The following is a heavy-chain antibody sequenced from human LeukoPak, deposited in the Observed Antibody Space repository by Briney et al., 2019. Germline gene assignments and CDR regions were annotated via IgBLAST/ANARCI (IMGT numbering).Heavy chain of an antibody. D-gene: IGHD3-16*02. CDR1: GGSLSGYY. Sequence: SETLSLPCAVYGGSLSGYYWSWTRHPPGKGLEWIGKINHSGSTNHNPSLKSRVPISVDTSKNQFSLKLSSVTAADTAVYYCARHKPFRGVIGYWGQGTLVTVSS. CDR2: INHSGST. CDR3: ARHKPFRGVIGY. J-gene: IGHJ4*02. V-gene: IGHV4-34*01.